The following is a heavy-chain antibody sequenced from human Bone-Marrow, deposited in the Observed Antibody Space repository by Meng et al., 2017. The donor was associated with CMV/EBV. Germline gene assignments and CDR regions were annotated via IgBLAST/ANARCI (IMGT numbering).Heavy chain of an antibody. J-gene: IGHJ5*02. CDR2: IYHSGST. D-gene: IGHD2-2*01. V-gene: IGHV4-38-2*02. CDR1: GYSISSGYY. CDR3: ARADIVVVPAAKYNWFDP. Sequence: LSCTVSGYSISSGYYWGWIRQPPGKGLEWIGSIYHSGSTYYNPSLKSRVTISVDTSKNQFSLKLSSVTAADTAVYYCARADIVVVPAAKYNWFDPWGQGTLVTVSS.